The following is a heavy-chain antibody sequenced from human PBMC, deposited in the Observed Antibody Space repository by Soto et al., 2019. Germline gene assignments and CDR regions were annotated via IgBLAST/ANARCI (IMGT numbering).Heavy chain of an antibody. Sequence: DVQVLESGGGLVQPGGSLRLSCAASGFTFSTYAMNWVRQAPGKGLEWVSAISGSGGSTYYADSVKGRFTISRDNSKNTLYLQMNSLRAEDTAVYYCAKASWLRLDYFDYWGQGTLVTVSS. J-gene: IGHJ4*02. CDR1: GFTFSTYA. V-gene: IGHV3-23*01. CDR2: ISGSGGST. D-gene: IGHD5-12*01. CDR3: AKASWLRLDYFDY.